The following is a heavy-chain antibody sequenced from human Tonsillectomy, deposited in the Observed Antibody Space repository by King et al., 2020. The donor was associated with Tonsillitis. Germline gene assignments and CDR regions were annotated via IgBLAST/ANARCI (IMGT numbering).Heavy chain of an antibody. CDR2: IKAKADGGTA. CDR3: IGTYLYYMDV. V-gene: IGHV3-15*07. Sequence: VQLVESGGGLVKPGGSLRLSCAASGFTFTHAWMNWVRQAPGKGLEWVGRIKAKADGGTADYAAPVKGRFTISRDDSKKTLYLQMNSLKTEDTAVYYCIGTYLYYMDVWGKGTTVTVSS. CDR1: GFTFTHAW. J-gene: IGHJ6*03. D-gene: IGHD1-26*01.